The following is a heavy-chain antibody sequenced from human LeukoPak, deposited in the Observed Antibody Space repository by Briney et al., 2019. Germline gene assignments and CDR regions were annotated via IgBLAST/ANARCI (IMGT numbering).Heavy chain of an antibody. Sequence: SETLSLTCTVSGGSISSGGYYWSWIRQHPGKGLEWIGYIYYSGSTYYNPPLKSRVTISVDTSKNQFSLKLSSVTAADTAVYYCARGIRISYGFDYWGQGTLVTVSS. J-gene: IGHJ4*02. CDR2: IYYSGST. V-gene: IGHV4-31*03. D-gene: IGHD5-18*01. CDR1: GGSISSGGYY. CDR3: ARGIRISYGFDY.